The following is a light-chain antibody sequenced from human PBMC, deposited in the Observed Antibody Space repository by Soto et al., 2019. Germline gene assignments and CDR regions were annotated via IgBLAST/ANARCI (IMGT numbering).Light chain of an antibody. CDR2: DAS. CDR1: QDISNY. V-gene: IGKV1-33*01. J-gene: IGKJ4*01. Sequence: DIQMTQSPSSLSASVGDRVTITCQASQDISNYLNWYQQKPGKAPKLLIYDASNLETGVPSRFSGSGSGTDFTFTISSLQPEDIATYYCQQYNSAPITFGGGTKVDIK. CDR3: QQYNSAPIT.